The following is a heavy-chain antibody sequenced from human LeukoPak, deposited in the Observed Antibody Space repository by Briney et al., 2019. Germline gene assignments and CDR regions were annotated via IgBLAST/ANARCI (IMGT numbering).Heavy chain of an antibody. CDR2: ISHTEST. D-gene: IGHD3-3*01. CDR3: ASSWYYDFWSGYYTLDY. Sequence: SETLSLTCTVSGGSISSSSYYWGWIRQSPGKGLEWLGSISHTESTYHNPSLKSRVTISVDTSKNQFSLKLSSVTAADTAVYYCASSWYYDFWSGYYTLDYWGQGTLVTVSS. V-gene: IGHV4-39*07. CDR1: GGSISSSSYY. J-gene: IGHJ4*02.